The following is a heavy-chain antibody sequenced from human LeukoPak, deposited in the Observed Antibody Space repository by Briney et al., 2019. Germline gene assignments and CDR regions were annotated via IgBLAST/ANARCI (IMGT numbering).Heavy chain of an antibody. CDR1: GFTFSAYW. J-gene: IGHJ4*02. CDR2: INNDGSNT. CDR3: ARCSGWYEPTSIDY. D-gene: IGHD6-19*01. V-gene: IGHV3-74*01. Sequence: GGSLRLSCGASGFTFSAYWMHWVRQVPGKRPEWVSRINNDGSNTIYTDSVKGRFTISRDNAKNTLSLQMNGLRAEDTAVYYCARCSGWYEPTSIDYWGQGTLVTVSS.